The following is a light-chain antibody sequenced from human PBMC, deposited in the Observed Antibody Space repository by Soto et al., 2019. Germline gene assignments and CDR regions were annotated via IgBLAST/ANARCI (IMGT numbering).Light chain of an antibody. CDR1: QSVSSSY. CDR2: GAA. J-gene: IGKJ2*01. Sequence: EIVLTQSPGTLSLSPGERATLSCRASQSVSSSYLAWYQQKPGQAPRLLIYGAASMATGIPDRFSGSGSGTDFPLTISRLEPEDVAVYYCQQYGSSPLYTFGQGTKLEIK. V-gene: IGKV3-20*01. CDR3: QQYGSSPLYT.